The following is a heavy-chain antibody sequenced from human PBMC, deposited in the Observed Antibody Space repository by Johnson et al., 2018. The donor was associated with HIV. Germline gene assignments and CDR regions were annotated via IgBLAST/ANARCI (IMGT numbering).Heavy chain of an antibody. CDR2: ISGSGAST. CDR1: GFTFDDYG. V-gene: IGHV3-20*04. CDR3: ARDDIRDGKSFDS. J-gene: IGHJ3*02. Sequence: VQLVESGGGVVRPGGSLRLACAASGFTFDDYGMSWVRQAPGKGLEWVSGISGSGASTSYAASVKGRFTISRDNSKNTLSLQLNSLSAEDTAVYYCARDDIRDGKSFDSWGQGTMVTVSS.